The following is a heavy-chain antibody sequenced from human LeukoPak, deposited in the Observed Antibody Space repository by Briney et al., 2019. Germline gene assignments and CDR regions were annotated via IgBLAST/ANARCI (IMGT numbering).Heavy chain of an antibody. V-gene: IGHV4-59*01. CDR2: IYYSGST. CDR3: ARATAEWELKVFDP. D-gene: IGHD1-26*01. J-gene: IGHJ5*02. Sequence: SETLSLTCDVSGGSIDSTNWWSWIRQPPGKGLEWIGYIYYSGSTNYNPSLKSRVTISVDTSKNQFSLKLSSVTAADTAVYYCARATAEWELKVFDPWGQGTLVTVSS. CDR1: GGSIDSTNW.